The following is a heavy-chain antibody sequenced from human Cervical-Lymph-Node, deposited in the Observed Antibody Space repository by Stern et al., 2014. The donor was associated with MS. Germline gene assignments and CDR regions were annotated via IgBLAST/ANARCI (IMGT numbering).Heavy chain of an antibody. J-gene: IGHJ4*02. D-gene: IGHD3-3*01. CDR2: IYPSDSDI. CDR1: GYSFTNFW. Sequence: EVQLVQSGAEVKKPGESLKISCKGSGYSFTNFWIAWVRQMPGRGLEWMGIIYPSDSDIRYSPSFQGQVTISADKSISTAYLQWSSLKASDTAVYYCARSTDDFVLDYWGQGTLVTVSS. V-gene: IGHV5-51*01. CDR3: ARSTDDFVLDY.